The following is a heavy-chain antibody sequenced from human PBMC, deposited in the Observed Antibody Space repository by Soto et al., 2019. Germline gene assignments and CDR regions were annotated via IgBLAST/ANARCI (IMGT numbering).Heavy chain of an antibody. Sequence: VQLVESGGGLVQPGRSLRLSCAASGFTFDDYAMHWVRQAPGKGLEWVSGISWNSGSIGYADSVKGRFTISRDNAKNSLYLQMNSLRAEDTALYYCAKAPSGQWLAGGWFDPWGQGTLVTVSS. V-gene: IGHV3-9*01. D-gene: IGHD6-19*01. J-gene: IGHJ5*02. CDR1: GFTFDDYA. CDR2: ISWNSGSI. CDR3: AKAPSGQWLAGGWFDP.